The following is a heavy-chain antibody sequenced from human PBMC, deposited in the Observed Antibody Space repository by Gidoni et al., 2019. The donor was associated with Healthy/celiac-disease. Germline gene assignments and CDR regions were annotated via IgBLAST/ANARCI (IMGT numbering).Heavy chain of an antibody. J-gene: IGHJ6*02. Sequence: QVQLQQWGAGLLKPSETLSLTCAVYGGSFRGYYWSWLRQPPGKGLEWIGEINHSGSTNYNPSLKSRVTISVDTSKNQFSLKLSSVTAADTAVYYCARAGRGGSGSYYKIPHYYYGMDVWGQGTTVTVSS. V-gene: IGHV4-34*01. CDR2: INHSGST. CDR1: GGSFRGYY. CDR3: ARAGRGGSGSYYKIPHYYYGMDV. D-gene: IGHD3-10*01.